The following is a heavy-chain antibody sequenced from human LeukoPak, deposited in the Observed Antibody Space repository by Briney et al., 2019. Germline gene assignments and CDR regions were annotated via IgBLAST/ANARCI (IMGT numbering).Heavy chain of an antibody. D-gene: IGHD6-13*01. CDR3: VRWHLATAGAFN. CDR2: ITGSSSYI. CDR1: GFTFSSYN. V-gene: IGHV3-21*01. J-gene: IGHJ4*02. Sequence: GGSLRLSCATSGFTFSSYNMNWVRQAPGRGLEWVSSITGSSSYIYYADSVKGRFTISRDNAKNTVYLQMNSLRAEDTAVYYCVRWHLATAGAFNWGQGTLVTVSS.